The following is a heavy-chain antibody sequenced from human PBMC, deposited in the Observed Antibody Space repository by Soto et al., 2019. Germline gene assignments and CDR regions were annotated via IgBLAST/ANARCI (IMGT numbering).Heavy chain of an antibody. Sequence: TSETLSLTCAVSGDSISSSFWWSWVRQPPGKGLEWIGEIYHTERTVYNPSLKSRVTISVDKSKNQFSLNLDSVTAADTAVYYCARYDFGTFDYWGRGILVTVSS. CDR1: GDSISSSFW. D-gene: IGHD4-17*01. CDR2: IYHTERT. V-gene: IGHV4-4*02. J-gene: IGHJ4*02. CDR3: ARYDFGTFDY.